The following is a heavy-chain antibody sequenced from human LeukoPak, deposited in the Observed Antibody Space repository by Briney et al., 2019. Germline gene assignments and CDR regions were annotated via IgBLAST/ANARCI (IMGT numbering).Heavy chain of an antibody. CDR2: TYYMSKWYN. J-gene: IGHJ3*02. CDR1: GDSVSSNRAT. CDR3: ARDQPWTTGFDI. D-gene: IGHD2-8*02. Sequence: SQTLSLTCAISGDSVSSNRATWNWIRQSPSRGLEWLGRTYYMSKWYNDYAVSVKSRIAINPDTSKNQFSLQLNSVTPEDTAVYFCARDQPWTTGFDIWGQGTTVTVSS. V-gene: IGHV6-1*01.